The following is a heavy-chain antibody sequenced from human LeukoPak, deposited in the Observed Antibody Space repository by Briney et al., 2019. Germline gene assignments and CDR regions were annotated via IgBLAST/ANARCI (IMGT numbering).Heavy chain of an antibody. J-gene: IGHJ6*02. Sequence: GGSLRLSCAASGFAFSSYSLHWVRQAPGKELEWLAVISYDGKNKFYADSVKGRFTISRDNSKNTLFLQMDSLRPEDTAVYYCTRDNYPVSHYYGMDVWGQGTTVTVSS. V-gene: IGHV3-30*04. CDR3: TRDNYPVSHYYGMDV. CDR2: ISYDGKNK. D-gene: IGHD3-10*01. CDR1: GFAFSSYS.